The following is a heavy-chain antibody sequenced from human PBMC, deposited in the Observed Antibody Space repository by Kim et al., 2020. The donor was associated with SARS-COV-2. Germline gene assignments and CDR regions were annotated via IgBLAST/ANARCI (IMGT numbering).Heavy chain of an antibody. V-gene: IGHV5-51*01. Sequence: GESLKISCKGSGYNFTNYWIGWVRQMPGKGLEWMGIIYPGDSDTRYSPSFQGQVIISADKSISTAYLQWSTLKASDTAMYYCARGYKPVGDNFDYWCQGTLVIVYS. CDR2: IYPGDSDT. J-gene: IGHJ4*02. CDR3: ARGYKPVGDNFDY. CDR1: GYNFTNYW. D-gene: IGHD4-17*01.